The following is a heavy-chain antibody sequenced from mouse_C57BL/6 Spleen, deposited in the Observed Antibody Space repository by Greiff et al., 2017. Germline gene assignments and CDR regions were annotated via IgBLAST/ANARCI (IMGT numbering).Heavy chain of an antibody. CDR3: ERELPYYFDY. J-gene: IGHJ2*01. V-gene: IGHV5-16*01. Sequence: EVQRVESEGGLVQPGSSMKLSCTASGFTFSDYYMAWVRQVPEKGLEWVANINYDGSSTYYLDSLKSRFIISRDNAKNMLYLQMSSLKSEDTATYYCERELPYYFDYWGQGTTLTVSS. CDR1: GFTFSDYY. D-gene: IGHD2-12*01. CDR2: INYDGSST.